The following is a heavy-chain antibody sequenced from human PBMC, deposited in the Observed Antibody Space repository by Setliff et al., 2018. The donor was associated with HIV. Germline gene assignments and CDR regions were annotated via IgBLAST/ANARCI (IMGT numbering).Heavy chain of an antibody. J-gene: IGHJ5*02. CDR3: ARDLTSNSNCFEP. CDR1: GGSLISGGYY. CDR2: VYYTGKT. Sequence: KPSETLSLTCSVAGGSLISGGYYWSWIRQHPGKGLAWLGYVYYTGKTYYNPSLESRISMSVDTSKNQFSLKLTSVTAADTAIYYCARDLTSNSNCFEPWGQGTQVTVSS. D-gene: IGHD4-4*01. V-gene: IGHV4-31*03.